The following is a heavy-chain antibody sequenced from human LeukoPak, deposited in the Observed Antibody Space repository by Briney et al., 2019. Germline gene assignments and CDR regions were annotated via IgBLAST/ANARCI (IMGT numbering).Heavy chain of an antibody. CDR1: GYTFTGYY. Sequence: ASVMVSCKASGYTFTGYYMHWVRQAPGQGLEWMGWINPNSGGTNYAQKFQGWVTMTRDTSISTAYMELSRLRSDDTAVYYCAFEAYGGPTPGNYWGQGTLVTVSS. J-gene: IGHJ4*02. CDR3: AFEAYGGPTPGNY. V-gene: IGHV1-2*04. D-gene: IGHD4-23*01. CDR2: INPNSGGT.